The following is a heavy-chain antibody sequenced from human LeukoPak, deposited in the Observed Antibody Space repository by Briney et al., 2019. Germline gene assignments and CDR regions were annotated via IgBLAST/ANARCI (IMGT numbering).Heavy chain of an antibody. J-gene: IGHJ1*01. CDR3: ARGSGWYAEYFQH. D-gene: IGHD6-19*01. Sequence: GGSLRLSCAASGFTVSSNYMSWVRQAPGKGLEWGSVIYSGGSTYYADSVKGRFTISRDNSKNTLYLQMNSLRAEDTAVYYCARGSGWYAEYFQHWGQGTLVTVSS. CDR2: IYSGGST. CDR1: GFTVSSNY. V-gene: IGHV3-53*01.